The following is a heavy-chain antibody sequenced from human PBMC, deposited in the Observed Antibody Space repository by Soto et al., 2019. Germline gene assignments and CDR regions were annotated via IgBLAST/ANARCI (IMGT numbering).Heavy chain of an antibody. CDR1: GDSINSYY. CDR2: ISTSGST. CDR3: ARVGVAGSLEYFDY. V-gene: IGHV4-4*07. Sequence: TLSLTCTVSGDSINSYYWSWIRQPAGKGLEWIGRISTSGSTKYNPSLKSRVTMPIDTSKNQFSLKLSSVTAADTAVYYCARVGVAGSLEYFDYWGQGSLVTVYS. J-gene: IGHJ4*02. D-gene: IGHD6-19*01.